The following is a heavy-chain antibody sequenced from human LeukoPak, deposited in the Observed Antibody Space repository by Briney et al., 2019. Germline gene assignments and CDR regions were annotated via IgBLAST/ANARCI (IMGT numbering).Heavy chain of an antibody. CDR3: ARAGPIDY. V-gene: IGHV3-53*01. CDR2: IYSGGST. CDR1: GFIVSSKY. J-gene: IGHJ4*02. Sequence: GGSPRLSCAASGFIVSSKYMSWVRQAPGKGLEWVSVIYSGGSTYYAASVEGRFTISRDNSKNTVYLQMNSLRVDDTAVYYCARAGPIDYWGQGTLVTVSS.